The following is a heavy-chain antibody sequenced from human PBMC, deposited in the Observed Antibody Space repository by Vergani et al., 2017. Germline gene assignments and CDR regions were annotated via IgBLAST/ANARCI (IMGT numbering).Heavy chain of an antibody. CDR2: IITFLGRA. V-gene: IGHV1-69*08. CDR1: GGTFSSYT. CDR3: ARDSSFDP. Sequence: QVQLVQSGAEVKQPGSSVKVSCKASGGTFSSYTISWVRPAPGQGLEWMGRIITFLGRANYARECQGRVTITADKSTSTAYMELSSLRSEDTAVDYCARDSSFDPWGQGTLVTVSS. J-gene: IGHJ5*02.